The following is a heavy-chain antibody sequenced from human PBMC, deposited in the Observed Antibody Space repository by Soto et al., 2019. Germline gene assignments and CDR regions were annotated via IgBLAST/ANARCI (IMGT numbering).Heavy chain of an antibody. D-gene: IGHD3-9*01. CDR1: GGSISSYC. CDR3: ARRGYDILTGYYTFDY. J-gene: IGHJ4*02. Sequence: SETLSLTCTVSGGSISSYCWSWIRQPPGKGLEWIGYIYYSGSTNYNPSLKSRVTISVDTSKNQFSLKLSSVTAADTAVYYCARRGYDILTGYYTFDYWGQGTLVTVSS. CDR2: IYYSGST. V-gene: IGHV4-59*08.